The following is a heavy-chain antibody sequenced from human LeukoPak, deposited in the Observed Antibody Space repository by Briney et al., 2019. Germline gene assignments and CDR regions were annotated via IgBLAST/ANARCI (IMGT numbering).Heavy chain of an antibody. CDR1: GGSISSYY. Sequence: PSETLSLTCTVSGGSISSYYWSWIRQPPAKGLEWIGYIYYIGSTNYNPSLKSRVTISVDTSKNQFSLKLSSVTAADTAVYYCARDYYDSSGYYYANWFDPWGQGNLVTVSS. J-gene: IGHJ5*02. CDR2: IYYIGST. D-gene: IGHD3-22*01. V-gene: IGHV4-59*01. CDR3: ARDYYDSSGYYYANWFDP.